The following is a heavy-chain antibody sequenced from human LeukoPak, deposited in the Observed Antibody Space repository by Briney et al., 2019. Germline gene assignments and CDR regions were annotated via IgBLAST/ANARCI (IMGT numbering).Heavy chain of an antibody. Sequence: GGSLRLSCAASGFTFNSYAMHWVRQAPGKGLEWVSVISYDGSNKNYGDSVKGRFTISRDNSKNTLYLQMNSLSAEDTAVYCCARSVVTATPHYFQHWGKGTLVTVSS. CDR3: ARSVVTATPHYFQH. CDR1: GFTFNSYA. J-gene: IGHJ1*01. CDR2: ISYDGSNK. D-gene: IGHD2-21*02. V-gene: IGHV3-30*04.